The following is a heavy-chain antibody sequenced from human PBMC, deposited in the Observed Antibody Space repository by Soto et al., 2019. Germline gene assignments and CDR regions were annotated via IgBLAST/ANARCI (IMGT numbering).Heavy chain of an antibody. V-gene: IGHV3-23*01. CDR3: GKGRSENYYLYFDY. J-gene: IGHJ4*02. D-gene: IGHD1-26*01. Sequence: EVQLLESGGGLVQPEGSLRLSCAASGFTFSTYAMSWVRQAPGKGLEWVSGISGRGGTTYYADSVKGRFTISRDNSKNTLYLQMNGVRVEDTAIYYCGKGRSENYYLYFDYWGQGALVTVSS. CDR2: ISGRGGTT. CDR1: GFTFSTYA.